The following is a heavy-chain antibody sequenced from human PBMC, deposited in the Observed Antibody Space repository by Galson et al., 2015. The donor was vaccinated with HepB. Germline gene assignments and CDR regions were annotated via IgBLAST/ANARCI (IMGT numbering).Heavy chain of an antibody. CDR3: ARGLNWGYYFDY. CDR2: IYYSGST. V-gene: IGHV4-31*03. CDR1: GGSISSGGYY. Sequence: TLSLTCTVSGGSISSGGYYWSWIRQHPGKGLEWIGYIYYSGSTYYNPSLKSRVTISVDTSKNQFSLNLSSVTAADTAVYYCARGLNWGYYFDYWGQGTLVTVSS. D-gene: IGHD7-27*01. J-gene: IGHJ4*02.